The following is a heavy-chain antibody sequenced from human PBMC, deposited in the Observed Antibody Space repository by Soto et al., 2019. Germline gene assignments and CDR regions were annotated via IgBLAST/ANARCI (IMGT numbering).Heavy chain of an antibody. Sequence: GASVKVSCKASGYTFTSYGISWVRQAPGQGLEWMGWISAYNGNTNYAQKHQGRVTMTTDTSTSTAYMELRSLRSDDTAVYYCARGAFFGGDCYSSPDYYYYGMDVWGQGTTVTVSS. CDR2: ISAYNGNT. CDR1: GYTFTSYG. D-gene: IGHD2-21*02. CDR3: ARGAFFGGDCYSSPDYYYYGMDV. V-gene: IGHV1-18*01. J-gene: IGHJ6*02.